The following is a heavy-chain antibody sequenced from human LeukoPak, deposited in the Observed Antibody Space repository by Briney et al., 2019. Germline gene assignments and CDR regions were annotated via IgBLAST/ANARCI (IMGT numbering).Heavy chain of an antibody. Sequence: GGSLRLSCAASGFTFTNAWMRWVRQAPGKGLEWVGRIKSNTDGGTTDYAAPVKGRFTISRDDSKNTLYLQMNSLKTEDTAVYYRSRDVDYWGQGTLVTVSS. J-gene: IGHJ4*02. CDR3: SRDVDY. CDR1: GFTFTNAW. CDR2: IKSNTDGGTT. V-gene: IGHV3-15*01.